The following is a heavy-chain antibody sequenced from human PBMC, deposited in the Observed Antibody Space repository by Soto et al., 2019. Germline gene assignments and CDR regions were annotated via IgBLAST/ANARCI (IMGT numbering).Heavy chain of an antibody. D-gene: IGHD3-9*01. Sequence: SETLSLTCTVSGGSISSGGYYWSWIRQHPGKGLEWTGYIYYSGSTNYNPSLKSRVTISVDTSKNQFSLKLSSVTAADTAVYYCARGLPNYDILTGPTKGARFDPWGQGTLVTVSS. CDR2: IYYSGST. CDR3: ARGLPNYDILTGPTKGARFDP. V-gene: IGHV4-31*03. J-gene: IGHJ5*02. CDR1: GGSISSGGYY.